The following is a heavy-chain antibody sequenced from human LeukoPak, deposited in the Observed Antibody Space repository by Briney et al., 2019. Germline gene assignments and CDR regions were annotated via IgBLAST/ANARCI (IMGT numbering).Heavy chain of an antibody. D-gene: IGHD4-17*01. CDR3: ARRSRSGPDY. J-gene: IGHJ4*02. CDR2: INHSGST. CDR1: GGSISSYY. Sequence: SETLSLTCTVSGGSISSYYWSWIRQPPGKGLEWIGEINHSGSTNYNPSLKSRVTISVDTSKNQFSLKLSSVTAADTAVYYCARRSRSGPDYWGQGTLVTVSS. V-gene: IGHV4-34*01.